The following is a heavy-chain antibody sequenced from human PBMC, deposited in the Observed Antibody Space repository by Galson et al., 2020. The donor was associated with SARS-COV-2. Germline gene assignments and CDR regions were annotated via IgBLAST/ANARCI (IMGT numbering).Heavy chain of an antibody. Sequence: ASVKVSCKASGYSFSEYTITWVRQAPGQGLERVGWVSVYNGDINYALNFQDRVTMTIDTSTNTAYMELRSLRSDDTAMYYCARNKAMDLWGQGTTVTVSS. CDR2: VSVYNGDI. V-gene: IGHV1-18*01. CDR3: ARNKAMDL. CDR1: GYSFSEYT. J-gene: IGHJ6*02.